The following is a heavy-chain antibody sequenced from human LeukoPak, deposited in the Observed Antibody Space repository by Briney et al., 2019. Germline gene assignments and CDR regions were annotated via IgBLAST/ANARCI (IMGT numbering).Heavy chain of an antibody. Sequence: GASLRLSCAASGFTFSNYAMSWVRQAPGKGLEWVSAITGSGGNTYYADSVKGQFTISRDNSKNTVFLQMNSLRAEDTAVYYCAKSGDYDVLTGYYVSDYWGQGTLVTVSS. V-gene: IGHV3-23*01. J-gene: IGHJ4*02. CDR2: ITGSGGNT. CDR3: AKSGDYDVLTGYYVSDY. CDR1: GFTFSNYA. D-gene: IGHD3-9*01.